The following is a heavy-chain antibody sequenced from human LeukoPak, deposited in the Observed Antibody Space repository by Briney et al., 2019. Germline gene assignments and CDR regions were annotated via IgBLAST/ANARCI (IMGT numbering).Heavy chain of an antibody. CDR2: INHSGST. CDR1: GGSFSGYY. V-gene: IGHV4-34*01. J-gene: IGHJ4*02. CDR3: ARGYGSGAASRPFDY. Sequence: SETLSLTCAVHGGSFSGYYWSWIRQPPGKGLEWIGEINHSGSTNYNPSLKSRVTISVDTSKNQFSLKLSSVTAADTAVYYCARGYGSGAASRPFDYWGQGTLVTVSS. D-gene: IGHD3-10*01.